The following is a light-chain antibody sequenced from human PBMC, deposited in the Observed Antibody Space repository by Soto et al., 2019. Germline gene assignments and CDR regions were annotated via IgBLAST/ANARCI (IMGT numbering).Light chain of an antibody. CDR1: NIGSKS. CDR2: NDR. CDR3: QLWVSSSHHFYA. V-gene: IGLV3-21*02. J-gene: IGLJ1*01. Sequence: SYELTQPPSVSVAPGQTARITCGGDNIGSKSVHWYQQKPGQAPVLDVYNDRDRPSGIPERFSGSNSGNTATLTISRVEAGDEADYYCQLWVSSSHHFYAFGTGTKVTVL.